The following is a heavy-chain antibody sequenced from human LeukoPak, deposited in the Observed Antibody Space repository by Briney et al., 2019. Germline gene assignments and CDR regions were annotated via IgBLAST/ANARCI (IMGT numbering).Heavy chain of an antibody. CDR2: IWYDGSNK. CDR1: GFIFSSYG. CDR3: AKDRYPKRVTYAPFDP. J-gene: IGHJ5*02. Sequence: PGRSLRLSCAASGFIFSSYGMHWVRQAPGKGLEWVAVIWYDGSNKYYADSVKGRFTISRDNSKNTLYLQMNSLRAEDTAVYYCAKDRYPKRVTYAPFDPWGQGTLVTVSS. V-gene: IGHV3-33*06. D-gene: IGHD4-23*01.